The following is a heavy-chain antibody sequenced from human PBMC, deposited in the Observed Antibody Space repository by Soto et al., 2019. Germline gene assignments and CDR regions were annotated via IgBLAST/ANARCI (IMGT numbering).Heavy chain of an antibody. CDR1: GFTFSSYG. CDR2: IWYDGSNK. CDR3: ARGVIVGAKTDAFDI. D-gene: IGHD1-26*01. Sequence: GGSLRLSCAASGFTFSSYGMHWVRQAPGKGLEWVAVIWYDGSNKYYADSVKGRFTISRDNSKNTLYLQMNSLRAEDTAVYYCARGVIVGAKTDAFDIWGQGTMVTVSS. J-gene: IGHJ3*02. V-gene: IGHV3-33*01.